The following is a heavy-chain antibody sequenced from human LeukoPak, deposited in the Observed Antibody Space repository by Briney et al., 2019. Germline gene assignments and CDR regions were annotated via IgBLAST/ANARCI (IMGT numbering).Heavy chain of an antibody. Sequence: GASVKVSCKASGGTFSSYAISWVRQAPGQGLEWMGGIIPIFGTANYAQKFQGRVTITADESTSTAYMELNSLRAEDTAVYYCAKIMTTVTTRHFQHWGQGTLVTVSS. CDR2: IIPIFGTA. D-gene: IGHD4-17*01. CDR1: GGTFSSYA. J-gene: IGHJ1*01. V-gene: IGHV1-69*13. CDR3: AKIMTTVTTRHFQH.